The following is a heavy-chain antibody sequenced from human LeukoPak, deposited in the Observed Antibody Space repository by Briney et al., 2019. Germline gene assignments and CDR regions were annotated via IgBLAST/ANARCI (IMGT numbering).Heavy chain of an antibody. Sequence: ASVPVSCKASGYTFTGYCMHWVRQAPGQGLEWMGWINPNSGGTNYAQKFQGRVTMNRDTSISTAYMELSRLRSDDTAVYYCARPGTRHIAARGGVLDYWGQGTLVTVSS. D-gene: IGHD6-6*01. J-gene: IGHJ4*02. V-gene: IGHV1-2*02. CDR1: GYTFTGYC. CDR2: INPNSGGT. CDR3: ARPGTRHIAARGGVLDY.